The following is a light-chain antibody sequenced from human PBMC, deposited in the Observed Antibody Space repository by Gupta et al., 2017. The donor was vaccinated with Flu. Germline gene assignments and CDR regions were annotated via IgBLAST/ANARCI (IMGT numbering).Light chain of an antibody. CDR2: SNN. CDR1: SSNIGSNT. Sequence: SALTPPPSASGTPGQRVAIPCSGSSSNIGSNTVNWYQQLPGTAPKFLMNSNNQRPSGVPDRFSGSKSGTSASLAISGLQSEDEADYYCATWDDSLNGQVFGTGTKVTVL. V-gene: IGLV1-44*01. CDR3: ATWDDSLNGQV. J-gene: IGLJ1*01.